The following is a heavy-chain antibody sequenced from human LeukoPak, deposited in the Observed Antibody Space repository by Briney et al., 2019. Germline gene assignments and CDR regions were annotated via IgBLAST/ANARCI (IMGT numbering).Heavy chain of an antibody. V-gene: IGHV4-30-2*01. J-gene: IGHJ3*02. CDR3: ARDPTLYSAFDI. Sequence: SETLSLTCTVSGGSISSGGYYWSWIRQPPGKGLEWIGYIYHSGSTYYNPSLKSRVTISVDRSKNQFSLKLSSVTAADTAVYYCARDPTLYSAFDIWGQGTMVTVSS. D-gene: IGHD2-8*01. CDR1: GGSISSGGYY. CDR2: IYHSGST.